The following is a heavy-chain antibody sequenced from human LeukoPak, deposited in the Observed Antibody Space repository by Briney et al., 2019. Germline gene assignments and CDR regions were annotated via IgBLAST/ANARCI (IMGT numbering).Heavy chain of an antibody. CDR1: GGSFSSYA. Sequence: ASVKVSWKASGGSFSSYAISWVRQAPGQGLEWMGGIIPIFGPANYAQKFQGRVTITADESTSTAYMELSNLRSEDTAVYYCARPYCSSTSCYRNDAFDIWGQGTMVTVSS. D-gene: IGHD2-2*01. J-gene: IGHJ3*02. CDR2: IIPIFGPA. CDR3: ARPYCSSTSCYRNDAFDI. V-gene: IGHV1-69*01.